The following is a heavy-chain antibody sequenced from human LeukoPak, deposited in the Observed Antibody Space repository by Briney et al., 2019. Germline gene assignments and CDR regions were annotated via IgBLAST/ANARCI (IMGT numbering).Heavy chain of an antibody. D-gene: IGHD1-26*01. CDR2: IYYRVTS. J-gene: IGHJ4*02. Sequence: SETLSLTCTVSGDSISTYYWSWIRQPPGKGLEWIGYIYYRVTSDYNPSLKSRVTISVDTSKNQFSLKLSSVTAADTAVYYCARDRYRMGPRDYWGQGTLVTVSS. CDR1: GDSISTYY. V-gene: IGHV4-59*01. CDR3: ARDRYRMGPRDY.